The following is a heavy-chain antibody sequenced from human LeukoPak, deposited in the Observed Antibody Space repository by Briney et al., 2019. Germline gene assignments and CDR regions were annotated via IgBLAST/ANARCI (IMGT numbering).Heavy chain of an antibody. CDR1: GFIFSDYF. Sequence: PGGSLRLTCAASGFIFSDYFISWVRQAPGKGLEWLSYVSTTGSHTNYADSVKGRFTISRDNVKKSLYLQMNSLRPDDTAVYYCARGGGYTFDIWGQGTVVTVRS. CDR2: VSTTGSHT. J-gene: IGHJ3*02. CDR3: ARGGGYTFDI. D-gene: IGHD6-25*01. V-gene: IGHV3-11*05.